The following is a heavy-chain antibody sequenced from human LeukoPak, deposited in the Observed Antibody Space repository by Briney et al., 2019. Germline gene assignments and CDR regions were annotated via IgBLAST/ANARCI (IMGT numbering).Heavy chain of an antibody. D-gene: IGHD6-13*01. J-gene: IGHJ4*02. CDR1: GGTFSSYA. CDR3: ARDGGAAVGDY. Sequence: ASMKVSCKASGGTFSSYAISWVRQAPGQGLEWMGGIIPIFGTANYAQKFQGRVTITADESTSTAYMELSSLRSEDTAVYYCARDGGAAVGDYWGQGTLVTVSS. CDR2: IIPIFGTA. V-gene: IGHV1-69*13.